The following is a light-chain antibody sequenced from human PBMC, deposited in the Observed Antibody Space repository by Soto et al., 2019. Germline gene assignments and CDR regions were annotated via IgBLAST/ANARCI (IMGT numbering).Light chain of an antibody. Sequence: EFVLTQSPGTLSLSPGESATLSCRASQYVSVRFLAWYPQKPGQAPRLLIYGASDRATGIPDRFTGSGSGTDFSLTISRLEPEDFAVYYCQQYGKSPQITFGQGTRLEI. J-gene: IGKJ5*01. CDR3: QQYGKSPQIT. V-gene: IGKV3-20*01. CDR1: QYVSVRF. CDR2: GAS.